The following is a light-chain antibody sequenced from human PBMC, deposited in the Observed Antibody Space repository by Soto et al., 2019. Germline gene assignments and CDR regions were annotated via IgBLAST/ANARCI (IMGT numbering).Light chain of an antibody. Sequence: IVLTQSPGTLSLSPGERATLSCRASQSVSNNYLAWYQQKPGQPPRLFIYGATSRATGVPARFSGSGSGTDFTLTISSLEPEDFAVYYCQQRSNWPVTFGQGTRLEIK. CDR2: GAT. CDR1: QSVSNNY. V-gene: IGKV3D-20*02. CDR3: QQRSNWPVT. J-gene: IGKJ5*01.